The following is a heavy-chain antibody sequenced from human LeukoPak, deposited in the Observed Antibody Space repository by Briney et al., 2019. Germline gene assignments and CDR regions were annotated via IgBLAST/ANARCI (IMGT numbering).Heavy chain of an antibody. V-gene: IGHV4-39*07. CDR2: IYYSGST. CDR1: GGSISSSSYY. J-gene: IGHJ4*02. Sequence: SETLSLTCTVSGGSISSSSYYWGWIRQPPGKGLEWIGSIYYSGSTYYNPSLKSRVTISVDTSKNQFSLNLNSVTAADTAVYYCARGSADLDYWGQGTLVTVSS. CDR3: ARGSADLDY.